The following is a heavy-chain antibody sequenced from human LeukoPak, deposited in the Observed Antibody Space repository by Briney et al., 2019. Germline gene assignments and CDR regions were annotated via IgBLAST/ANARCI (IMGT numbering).Heavy chain of an antibody. D-gene: IGHD3-10*01. V-gene: IGHV3-23*01. Sequence: HPGGSLRLSCAASGFTFSSYAMSWVRQAPGKGLEWVSAISGSGGSTYYADSGKGRFTISRDNSKNTLYLQMNSLRAEDTAVYYCAKVMTRSMVRGVPTSDYWGQGTLVTVSS. CDR1: GFTFSSYA. CDR3: AKVMTRSMVRGVPTSDY. CDR2: ISGSGGST. J-gene: IGHJ4*02.